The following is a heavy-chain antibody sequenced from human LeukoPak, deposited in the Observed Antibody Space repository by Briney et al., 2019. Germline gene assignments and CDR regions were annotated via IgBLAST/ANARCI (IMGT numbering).Heavy chain of an antibody. J-gene: IGHJ6*02. V-gene: IGHV3-23*01. Sequence: PGGSLRLSCAASGFTFNNYAMNWVRQAPGKGLEWVSSISGSGGTTYYAGSVKGRFTISRDNFKNTLYLQMNYLRAADTAIYYCAKAISSAFYYYGMDVWGQGTTVSVSS. CDR1: GFTFNNYA. CDR3: AKAISSAFYYYGMDV. CDR2: ISGSGGTT. D-gene: IGHD6-19*01.